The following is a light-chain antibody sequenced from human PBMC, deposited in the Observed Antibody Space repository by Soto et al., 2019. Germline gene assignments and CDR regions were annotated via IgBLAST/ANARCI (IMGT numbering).Light chain of an antibody. V-gene: IGLV2-14*01. CDR3: SSYTTSSAWV. J-gene: IGLJ3*02. Sequence: QSALTQPASVSGSPGQSITISCTGTSSDVGGYNYVSWFQQHPGKAPKLMIYVVSNRPSGISNRFSGSKSDNTASLTISGLQAEDEAEYYCSSYTTSSAWVFGGGTKLTVL. CDR1: SSDVGGYNY. CDR2: VVS.